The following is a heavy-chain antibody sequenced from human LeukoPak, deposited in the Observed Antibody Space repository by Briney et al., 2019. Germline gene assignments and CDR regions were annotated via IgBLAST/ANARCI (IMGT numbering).Heavy chain of an antibody. CDR1: GYTFNAYY. D-gene: IGHD2-8*02. J-gene: IGHJ2*01. Sequence: GASVTLSFTASGYTFNAYYLHWVRQAPGQGLEWMGWINPNSGDTKYAQKFQGRVTMTGDTSISTAYMELSRLRFDDTAVYYCAILRLSTGLWWFFDLWGRGTLVTVSS. V-gene: IGHV1-2*02. CDR3: AILRLSTGLWWFFDL. CDR2: INPNSGDT.